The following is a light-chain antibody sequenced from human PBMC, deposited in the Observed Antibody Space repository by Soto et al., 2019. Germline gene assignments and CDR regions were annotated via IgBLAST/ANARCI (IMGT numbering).Light chain of an antibody. CDR1: QTISSN. Sequence: EIVMTQSPATLSVSPGERVTLSCRASQTISSNLAWYQQKPGQAPRLLIFGASTRAADIPARFTGSGFGTEFTLTISSLQSGDCAVYFCQHYNDWPTFGQGTRVEVK. J-gene: IGKJ1*01. V-gene: IGKV3-15*01. CDR2: GAS. CDR3: QHYNDWPT.